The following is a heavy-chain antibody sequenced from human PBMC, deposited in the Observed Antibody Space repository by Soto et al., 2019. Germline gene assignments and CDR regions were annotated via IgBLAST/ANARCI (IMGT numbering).Heavy chain of an antibody. D-gene: IGHD3-9*01. V-gene: IGHV4-39*01. CDR3: ARHRGTISLTDY. CDR2: IYYSGST. J-gene: IGHJ4*02. CDR1: GGSIGGSGGY. Sequence: SETLCLTCTVPGGSIGGSGGYWGWFRQPPGKGLEWIGSIYYSGSTYYNPSLKSRVTISVATSKNQFSLKLSSVTAADTAVYYCARHRGTISLTDYWGQGTLVTVSS.